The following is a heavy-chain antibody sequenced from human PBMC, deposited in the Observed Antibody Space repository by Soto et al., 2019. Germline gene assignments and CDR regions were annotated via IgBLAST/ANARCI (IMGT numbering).Heavy chain of an antibody. J-gene: IGHJ6*02. V-gene: IGHV4-34*01. CDR1: GGSFSGYY. Sequence: SEPLSLTCADYGGSFSGYYWSWIRQPPGKGLEWIGEINHSGSTNSNPSLKSRVTVAVDTSKNQFSLKLSSVTAADTAVYYCARDIMITFGGGPIYGMDVWGQGTTVTVSS. CDR2: INHSGST. CDR3: ARDIMITFGGGPIYGMDV. D-gene: IGHD3-16*01.